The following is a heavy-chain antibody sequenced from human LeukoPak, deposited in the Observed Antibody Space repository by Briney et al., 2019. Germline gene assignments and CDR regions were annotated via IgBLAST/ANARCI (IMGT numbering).Heavy chain of an antibody. CDR3: ARVAVGAAPDAFDI. J-gene: IGHJ3*02. V-gene: IGHV4-34*01. CDR1: GGSFSGYY. Sequence: SETLSLTCAVYGGSFSGYYWSWIRQPPGKGLEWIGEINHSGSTNYNPSLKSRVTISVDTSKNQFSLKLSSVTAADTAVYYCARVAVGAAPDAFDIWGQGTMVTVSS. CDR2: INHSGST. D-gene: IGHD1-26*01.